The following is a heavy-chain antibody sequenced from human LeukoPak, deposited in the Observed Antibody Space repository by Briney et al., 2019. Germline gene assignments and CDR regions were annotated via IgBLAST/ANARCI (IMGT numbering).Heavy chain of an antibody. V-gene: IGHV5-51*01. CDR2: IYPGDSDT. Sequence: GESLKISCKGSGYSFTSYWIGWVRQMPGKGPEWMGIIYPGDSDTRYSPSFQGQVTISADKSISTAYLQWSSLKASDTAMYYCARGHYYYDSSGYYYHNAFDIWGQGTMVTVSS. D-gene: IGHD3-22*01. J-gene: IGHJ3*02. CDR1: GYSFTSYW. CDR3: ARGHYYYDSSGYYYHNAFDI.